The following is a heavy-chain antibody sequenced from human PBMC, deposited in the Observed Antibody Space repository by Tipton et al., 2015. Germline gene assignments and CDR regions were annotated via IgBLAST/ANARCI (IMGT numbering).Heavy chain of an antibody. V-gene: IGHV4-34*01. Sequence: GLVKPSETLSLTCGVYTGSFSGYFWNWIRQPPGKGLEWIGEINDSGGTNYNPSLKNRVTISLDPSKSHFSLNLSSVTAADTSVYYCARSFIPYTPSGFNIWGQGTMVTVSS. CDR1: TGSFSGYF. CDR3: ARSFIPYTPSGFNI. D-gene: IGHD2-2*01. J-gene: IGHJ3*02. CDR2: INDSGGT.